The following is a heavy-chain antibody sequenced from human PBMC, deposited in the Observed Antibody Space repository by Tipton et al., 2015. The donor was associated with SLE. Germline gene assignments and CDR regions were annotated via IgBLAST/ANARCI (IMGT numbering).Heavy chain of an antibody. J-gene: IGHJ4*02. CDR2: INHSGST. V-gene: IGHV4-34*01. D-gene: IGHD6-13*01. CDR3: ASLQQQMVIFDY. Sequence: LRLSCAVYGGSFSGYYWSWIRQPPGKGLEWIGEINHSGSTNYNPSLKSRVTISLDTSKNQFSLKLSSVTAADTAVYYCASLQQQMVIFDYWGRGTLVTVSS. CDR1: GGSFSGYY.